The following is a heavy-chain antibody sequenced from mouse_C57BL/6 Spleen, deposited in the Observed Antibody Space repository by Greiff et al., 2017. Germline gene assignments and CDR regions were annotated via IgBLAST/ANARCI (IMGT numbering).Heavy chain of an antibody. CDR2: ISSGSSTI. CDR3: AKAQLGVYYYAMDY. Sequence: EVHLVESGGGLVKPGASLKLSCAASGFTFTDYGMHWVRQDPEKGLEWVAYISSGSSTIYYADTVKGRCTISRDNAKNTLFLQMTSLRSEDTAMYYCAKAQLGVYYYAMDYWGQGTSVTVSS. CDR1: GFTFTDYG. J-gene: IGHJ4*01. D-gene: IGHD4-1*02. V-gene: IGHV5-17*01.